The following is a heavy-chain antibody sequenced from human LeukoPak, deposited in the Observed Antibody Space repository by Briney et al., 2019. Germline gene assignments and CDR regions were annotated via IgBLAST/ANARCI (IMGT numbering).Heavy chain of an antibody. D-gene: IGHD2-2*01. CDR3: ARVCRYCSSTSPTYFDY. V-gene: IGHV1-69*13. J-gene: IGHJ4*02. CDR2: IIPIFGTA. Sequence: SVKVSCKASGGTFSSYAISWVRQAPGQGLEWMGGIIPIFGTANYAQKFQGRVTITADESTSTAYMELSSLRSEDTAVYYCARVCRYCSSTSPTYFDYWGQGTLVTVSS. CDR1: GGTFSSYA.